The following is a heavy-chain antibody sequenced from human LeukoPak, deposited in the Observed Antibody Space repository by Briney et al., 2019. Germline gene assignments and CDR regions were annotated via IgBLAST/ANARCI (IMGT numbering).Heavy chain of an antibody. CDR1: GGSISSYY. CDR2: IYYSGST. V-gene: IGHV4-59*01. D-gene: IGHD2-2*01. CDR3: ARGGVVPAASLYYYYYYGMDV. Sequence: PSETLSLTCTVSGGSISSYYWSWIRQPPGKGLEWIGYIYYSGSTNYNPSLKSRVTISVDTSKNQFSLKLSSVTAADTAVYYCARGGVVPAASLYYYYYYGMDVWGQGTTVTVSS. J-gene: IGHJ6*02.